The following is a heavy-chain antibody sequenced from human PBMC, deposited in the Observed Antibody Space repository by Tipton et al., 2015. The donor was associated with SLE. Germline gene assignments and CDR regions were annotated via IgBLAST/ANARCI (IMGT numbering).Heavy chain of an antibody. V-gene: IGHV4-30-2*06. D-gene: IGHD2-15*01. CDR2: IHHTGRT. CDR1: GDSITTGGYS. J-gene: IGHJ2*01. CDR3: ARGYCSGGSCSYWYFDL. Sequence: TLSLTCTVSGDSITTGGYSWSWIRQSPGKGLEWIGDIHHTGRTDQNPSLKSRATISIDTSRNQFSLKLSSVTAADTAVYYCARGYCSGGSCSYWYFDLWGRGTLVTVSS.